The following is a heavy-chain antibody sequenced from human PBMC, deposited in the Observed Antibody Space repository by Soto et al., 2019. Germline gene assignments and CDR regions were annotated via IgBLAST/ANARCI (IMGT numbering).Heavy chain of an antibody. CDR2: INAGNGNT. CDR1: GYTFTSYA. J-gene: IGHJ4*02. CDR3: ARGSGSYVYYFDY. V-gene: IGHV1-3*01. D-gene: IGHD1-26*01. Sequence: ASVKVSCKASGYTFTSYAMHWVRQAPGQRLEWMGWINAGNGNTKYSQKFQGRVTITRDTSASTAYMELSSLRSEDTAVYYCARGSGSYVYYFDYWGQGTLVTVS.